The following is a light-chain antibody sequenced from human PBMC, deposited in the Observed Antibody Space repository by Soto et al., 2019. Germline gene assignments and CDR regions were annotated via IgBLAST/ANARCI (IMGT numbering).Light chain of an antibody. J-gene: IGKJ4*01. V-gene: IGKV3-20*01. CDR3: QQFSSYPLT. CDR1: QSIRSNS. Sequence: EIVLTQSPGTLSLSPGQRATLSCRASQSIRSNSLAWYQQRPGQAPRLLIYGASSRATGIPDRFSGGGSGTDFTLTISRLEPEDFAVYYCQQFSSYPLTFGGGTKVDIK. CDR2: GAS.